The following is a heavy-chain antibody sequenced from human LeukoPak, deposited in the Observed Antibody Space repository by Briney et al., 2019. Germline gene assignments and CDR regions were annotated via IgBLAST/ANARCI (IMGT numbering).Heavy chain of an antibody. J-gene: IGHJ6*03. V-gene: IGHV3-11*04. Sequence: GGSLRLSCAASGFRFSDYYMNWIRQAPGKGLEWVSYIRSSGKTISYANSVKGRFTISRDNAKNSLYLQMNSLRAEDTAVYYCAREAYDYDTSGYYDNYYYHYMDVWGKGTTVTVSS. D-gene: IGHD3-22*01. CDR1: GFRFSDYY. CDR3: AREAYDYDTSGYYDNYYYHYMDV. CDR2: IRSSGKTI.